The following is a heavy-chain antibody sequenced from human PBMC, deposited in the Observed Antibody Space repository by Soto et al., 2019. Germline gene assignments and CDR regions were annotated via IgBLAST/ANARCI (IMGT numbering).Heavy chain of an antibody. D-gene: IGHD3-10*01. CDR3: ASGFDMVLGVIPWFDP. Sequence: QVQLQQWGAGLLKPSETLSLTCAVYGGSFSGYYWSWIRQPPGKGLEWIGEINHSGSTNYNPSLKTRVTISIDTSKNQFSLKLRSVTAADTAVYYCASGFDMVLGVIPWFDPWGQGTLVTVSS. V-gene: IGHV4-34*01. CDR2: INHSGST. J-gene: IGHJ5*02. CDR1: GGSFSGYY.